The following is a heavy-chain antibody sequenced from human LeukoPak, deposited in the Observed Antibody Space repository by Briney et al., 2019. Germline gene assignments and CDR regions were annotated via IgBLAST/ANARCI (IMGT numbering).Heavy chain of an antibody. V-gene: IGHV4-61*02. J-gene: IGHJ4*02. D-gene: IGHD1-26*01. CDR1: GGSISSGSYY. Sequence: SQTLSLTCTVSGGSISSGSYYWSWIRQPAGKGLEWIGRIYTSGSTNYNPSLKSRVTISVDTSKTQSSLKLSSVTAADTAVYYCARGGIVGATTGYFDYWGQGTLVTVSS. CDR3: ARGGIVGATTGYFDY. CDR2: IYTSGST.